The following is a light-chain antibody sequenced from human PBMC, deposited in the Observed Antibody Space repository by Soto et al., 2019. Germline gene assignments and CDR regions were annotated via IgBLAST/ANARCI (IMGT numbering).Light chain of an antibody. J-gene: IGKJ5*01. CDR2: DAS. Sequence: DIQMTQSPSSESVSVGDRVTITCRARQGISSELAWYQQKPGKAPKLLIYDASSLQSGVPSRFSGSGSGTDFSLTSSSLQPEYFATYYCQQANSFPITFGQGTRLEIE. CDR1: QGISSE. CDR3: QQANSFPIT. V-gene: IGKV1-12*01.